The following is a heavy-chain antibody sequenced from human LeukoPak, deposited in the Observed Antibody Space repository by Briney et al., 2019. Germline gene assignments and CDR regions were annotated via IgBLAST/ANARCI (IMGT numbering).Heavy chain of an antibody. CDR2: IYYSGST. Sequence: PSETLSLTCTVSGGSMSNYHWSWIRQPPGKGLEWIGYIYYSGSTDYNPSLKSRVTISLDASKNQFSLKVTSVTAADTAVYYCASGYWWELLHYWGRGTLVTVSS. CDR3: ASGYWWELLHY. CDR1: GGSMSNYH. V-gene: IGHV4-59*01. J-gene: IGHJ4*02. D-gene: IGHD1-26*01.